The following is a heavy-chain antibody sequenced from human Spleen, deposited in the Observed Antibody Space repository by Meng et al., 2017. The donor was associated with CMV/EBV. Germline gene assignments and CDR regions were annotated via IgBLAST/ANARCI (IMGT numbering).Heavy chain of an antibody. D-gene: IGHD1-26*01. CDR2: IDPDRGGT. V-gene: IGHV1-2*07. CDR1: GYTFSDHY. J-gene: IGHJ3*02. CDR3: ARERGKRGRSPGAPLFAFDI. Sequence: GGSLRLSCKASGYTFSDHYLHWVRQAPGQGLEWMGWIDPDRGGTNYADKFQGTVTMTRDTSAGAAYMDLSSLRSDDTAVYFCARERGKRGRSPGAPLFAFDIWGQGTLVTVSS.